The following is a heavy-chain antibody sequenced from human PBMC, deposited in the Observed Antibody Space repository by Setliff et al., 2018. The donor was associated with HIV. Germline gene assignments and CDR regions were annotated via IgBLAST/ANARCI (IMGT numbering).Heavy chain of an antibody. J-gene: IGHJ4*02. Sequence: ASVKVSCKASGYTFTSYYMHWVRQAPGQGLEWMGIINPSGGSTSYAQKFQGRVTMTRDTSTSTVYMELSRLRSDDTAVYYCARGMDYYDTSGYYQYYFDYWGQGTLVTVSS. D-gene: IGHD3-22*01. CDR2: INPSGGST. V-gene: IGHV1-46*01. CDR1: GYTFTSYY. CDR3: ARGMDYYDTSGYYQYYFDY.